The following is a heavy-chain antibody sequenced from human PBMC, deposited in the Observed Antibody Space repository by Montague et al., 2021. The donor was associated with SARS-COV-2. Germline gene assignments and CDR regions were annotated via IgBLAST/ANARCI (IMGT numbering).Heavy chain of an antibody. CDR2: FDPEDGET. CDR1: GYTLTELS. J-gene: IGHJ6*02. CDR3: ATAFAVTAPYYYYYYGMDV. Sequence: SVKVSCKVSGYTLTELSMHWVRQAPGKGLEWMGGFDPEDGETIYAQKFQGRVTMTGDTSTDTAYMELSSLRSEDTAVYYCATAFAVTAPYYYYYYGMDVWGQGTTVTVSS. D-gene: IGHD2-21*02. V-gene: IGHV1-24*01.